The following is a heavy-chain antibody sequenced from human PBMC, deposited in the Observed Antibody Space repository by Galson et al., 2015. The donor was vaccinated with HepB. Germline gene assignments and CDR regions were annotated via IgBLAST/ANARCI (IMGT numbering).Heavy chain of an antibody. V-gene: IGHV3-30-3*01. CDR2: ISYDGSNK. CDR1: GFTFSSYA. CDR3: ARGDYEWYFDL. J-gene: IGHJ2*01. D-gene: IGHD4-17*01. Sequence: SLRLSCAASGFTFSSYAMHWVRQAPGKGLEWVAVISYDGSNKYYADSVKGRFTISRDNSKNTLYLQMNSLRAEDTAVYYCARGDYEWYFDLWGQGTLVTVSS.